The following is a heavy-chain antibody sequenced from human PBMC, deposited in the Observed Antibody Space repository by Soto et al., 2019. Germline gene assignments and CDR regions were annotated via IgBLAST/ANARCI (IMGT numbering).Heavy chain of an antibody. Sequence: QVQLQESGPGLVKPSQTLSLTCTVSGGSISRGGYFWSWIRQHPGKGLEWIGYIYHTGSTYYNPSLKSRVTISVDTSKNLFSLSLTSVTAADTAVYYCARLGIPAAGSSWGQGTLVTVSS. CDR3: ARLGIPAAGSS. J-gene: IGHJ4*02. CDR1: GGSISRGGYF. D-gene: IGHD6-13*01. CDR2: IYHTGST. V-gene: IGHV4-31*03.